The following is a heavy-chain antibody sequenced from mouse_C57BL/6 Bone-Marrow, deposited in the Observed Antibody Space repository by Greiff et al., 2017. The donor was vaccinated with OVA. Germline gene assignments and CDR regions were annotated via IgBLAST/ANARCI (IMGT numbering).Heavy chain of an antibody. CDR3: ARGGSSLYAMDY. CDR2: IDPSDSYT. D-gene: IGHD1-1*01. Sequence: QVQLQQPGAELVKPGASVKLSCKASGYTFTSYWMQWVKQRPGQGLEWIGEIDPSDSYTNYNQKFKGKATLTVDTSSSTAYMQLSSLTSEDSAVYCCARGGSSLYAMDYWGQGTSVTVSS. CDR1: GYTFTSYW. V-gene: IGHV1-50*01. J-gene: IGHJ4*01.